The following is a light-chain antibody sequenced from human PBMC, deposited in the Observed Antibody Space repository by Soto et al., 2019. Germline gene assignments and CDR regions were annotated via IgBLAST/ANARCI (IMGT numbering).Light chain of an antibody. CDR3: QHYSSSPPT. J-gene: IGKJ1*01. CDR2: AAS. Sequence: EIVLTQSPGTLSLSPGERATLSCRASQSLRSSYLAWYQQKPGQAPRLLIYAASNRATGIPDRFSGSGSGTDFTLTISRLEPEDLAVYYCQHYSSSPPTFGKGTKVEIK. V-gene: IGKV3-20*01. CDR1: QSLRSSY.